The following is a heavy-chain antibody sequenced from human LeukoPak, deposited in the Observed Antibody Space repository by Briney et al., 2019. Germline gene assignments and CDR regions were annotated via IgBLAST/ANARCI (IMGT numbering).Heavy chain of an antibody. CDR1: GYTFTTYY. CDR2: INPTGGST. V-gene: IGHV1-46*01. J-gene: IGHJ4*02. CDR3: ALYSSTWY. D-gene: IGHD6-13*01. Sequence: APVKASCKASGYTFTTYYIHWVRQAPGQGLEWMGIINPTGGSTTYAQKFQGRVTMTRDTSTSTVFMEVNSLRSEDTAVYYCALYSSTWYWGQGTLVTVSS.